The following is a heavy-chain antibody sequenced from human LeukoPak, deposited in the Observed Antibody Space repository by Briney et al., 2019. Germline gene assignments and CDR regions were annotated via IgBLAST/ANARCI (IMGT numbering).Heavy chain of an antibody. CDR2: INVITGYI. V-gene: IGHV3-21*01. CDR1: GFSFENYN. D-gene: IGHD5-18*01. J-gene: IGHJ4*02. Sequence: PGGSLRLSCAASGFSFENYNMNWVRQAPGKGLEWVAYINVITGYIYYADSVKGRFTISRDNAKNSLYLRMNRLRAEDTAVYYCARGREGYSYEFDYWGQGTLVTVSS. CDR3: ARGREGYSYEFDY.